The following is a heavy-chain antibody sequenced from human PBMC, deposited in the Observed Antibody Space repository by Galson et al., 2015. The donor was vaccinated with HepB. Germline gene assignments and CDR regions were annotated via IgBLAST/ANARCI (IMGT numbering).Heavy chain of an antibody. CDR3: ARVGTIWVGRAFDI. J-gene: IGHJ3*02. D-gene: IGHD3-16*01. Sequence: SLRLSCAASGFTFSDYYMSWIRQAPGKGLEWVSYISSSSSYTNYADSVKGRFTISRDNAKNSLYLQMNSLRAEDTAVYYCARVGTIWVGRAFDIWGQGTMVTVSS. CDR2: ISSSSSYT. V-gene: IGHV3-11*05. CDR1: GFTFSDYY.